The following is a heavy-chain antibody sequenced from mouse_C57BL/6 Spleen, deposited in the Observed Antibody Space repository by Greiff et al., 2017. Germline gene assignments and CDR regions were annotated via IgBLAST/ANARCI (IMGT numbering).Heavy chain of an antibody. CDR1: GYTFTSYW. CDR3: ARIYYDYDDLDY. J-gene: IGHJ2*01. V-gene: IGHV1-64*01. CDR2: IHPNSGST. D-gene: IGHD2-4*01. Sequence: QVQLQQPGAELVKPGASVTLSCKASGYTFTSYWMHWVKQRPGQGLEWIGMIHPNSGSTNYNDKFKGKATLTVDKSSSTAYMQLSNLTSEDSAVNDCARIYYDYDDLDYWGQGTTLTVSS.